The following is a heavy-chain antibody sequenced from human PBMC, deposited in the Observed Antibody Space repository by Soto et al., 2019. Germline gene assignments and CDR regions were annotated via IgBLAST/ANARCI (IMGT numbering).Heavy chain of an antibody. CDR2: IIPIFGTA. J-gene: IGHJ5*02. Sequence: SVKVSCKASGGTFSSYAISWVRQAPGQGLEWMGGIIPIFGTANYAQKFQGRVTITADESTSTAYMELSSLRSEDTAVYYCARGVTPLDRRYSNPTWFDPWGQGTLVTV. D-gene: IGHD3-16*02. V-gene: IGHV1-69*13. CDR1: GGTFSSYA. CDR3: ARGVTPLDRRYSNPTWFDP.